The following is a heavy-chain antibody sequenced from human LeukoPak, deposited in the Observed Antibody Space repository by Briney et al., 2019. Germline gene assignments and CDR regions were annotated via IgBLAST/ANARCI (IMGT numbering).Heavy chain of an antibody. CDR2: IYHSGST. D-gene: IGHD2-8*02. CDR1: GYSISSGYY. V-gene: IGHV4-38-2*02. CDR3: ARGYCTGGNCYSFGY. J-gene: IGHJ4*02. Sequence: RSPETLSLTCTVSGYSISSGYYWGWIRQPPGKGLEWIGSIYHSGSTYYNPSLKSRVTISVDTSKNQFSLRLSSVTAADTAVYYCARGYCTGGNCYSFGYWGQGTLVTVSS.